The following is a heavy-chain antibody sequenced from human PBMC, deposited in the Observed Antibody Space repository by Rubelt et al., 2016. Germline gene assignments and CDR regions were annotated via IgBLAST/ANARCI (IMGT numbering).Heavy chain of an antibody. J-gene: IGHJ4*02. CDR3: ARRHYGSGSTFDY. CDR2: INHSGST. Sequence: QVQLQESGPGLVKPSETLSLTCTVSGGSISGYYWSWIRQPPGKGLEWIGEINHSGSTNYNPSLKSRVTISVDTSKNQFSLKLSSVTAADTAVYYCARRHYGSGSTFDYWGQGTLVTVSS. CDR1: GGSISGYY. D-gene: IGHD3-10*01. V-gene: IGHV4-34*01.